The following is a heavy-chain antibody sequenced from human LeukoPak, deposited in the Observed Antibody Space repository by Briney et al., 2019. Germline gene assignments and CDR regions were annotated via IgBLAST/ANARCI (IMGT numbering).Heavy chain of an antibody. V-gene: IGHV3-9*01. J-gene: IGHJ4*02. CDR2: FTSIRGSI. CDR1: GFPFDEYA. Sequence: GGPLEPPWPAPGFPFDEYALHWFPQAPGKGLEWVPVFTSIRGSIGHTDSGKGRFTISRDHAKHSLYLQTNRLKTADPSLIFCAKDTGLWCGELFSDFDYWGQGTLVTVSS. D-gene: IGHD3-10*01. CDR3: AKDTGLWCGELFSDFDY.